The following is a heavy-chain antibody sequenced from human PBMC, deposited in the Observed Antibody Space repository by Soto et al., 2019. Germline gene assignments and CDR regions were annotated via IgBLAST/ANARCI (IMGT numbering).Heavy chain of an antibody. J-gene: IGHJ6*03. CDR1: GYTFTGYY. D-gene: IGHD6-13*01. CDR2: INPNSGGT. V-gene: IGHV1-2*04. CDR3: ARGSSWDYYYYYMDV. Sequence: GASVKVSCKASGYTFTGYYMHWVRQAPGQGLEWMGWINPNSGGTNYAQKFQGWVTMTRDTSISTAYMELSRLRSDDTAVYYCARGSSWDYYYYYMDVWGKGTTVTVSS.